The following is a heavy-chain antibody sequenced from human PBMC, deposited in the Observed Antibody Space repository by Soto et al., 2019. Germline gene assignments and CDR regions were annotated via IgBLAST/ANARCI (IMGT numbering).Heavy chain of an antibody. J-gene: IGHJ6*02. Sequence: QVQLVQSGAEVKNPGASVKVSCKASGYSFTRYGIGWARQAPGQGLERMGWINAYNGNTNYAQNLQGRLTLTTDTSTTTAYMELSSLRSNDTAIYYCAMVDVYVTPSPQDVWGQGTTVTVSS. CDR3: AMVDVYVTPSPQDV. V-gene: IGHV1-18*01. CDR2: INAYNGNT. D-gene: IGHD3-16*01. CDR1: GYSFTRYG.